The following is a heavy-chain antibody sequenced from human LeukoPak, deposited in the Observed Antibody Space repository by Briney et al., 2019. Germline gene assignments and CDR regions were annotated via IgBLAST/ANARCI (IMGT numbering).Heavy chain of an antibody. CDR1: GYTFTGYS. Sequence: ASVKVSCKASGYTFTGYSMHWVRHAPGQALEWMGWINPNSGGTNYAQKFQGRVTMTRDTSISTAYMELSRLRSDDTAVYYCARVYGEEYFDLWGRGTLVTVSS. J-gene: IGHJ2*01. CDR3: ARVYGEEYFDL. CDR2: INPNSGGT. V-gene: IGHV1-2*02. D-gene: IGHD4-17*01.